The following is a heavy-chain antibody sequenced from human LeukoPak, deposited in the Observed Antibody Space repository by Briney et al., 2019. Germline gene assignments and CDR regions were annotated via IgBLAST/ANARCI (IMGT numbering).Heavy chain of an antibody. D-gene: IGHD1-1*01. V-gene: IGHV4-34*01. J-gene: IGHJ5*02. CDR2: INHSGST. Sequence: SETLSLTCAVYGGSFSGYDWSWIRQPPGKGLEWIGEINHSGSTNYNPSLKGRVTISVDTSKNQFSLKLSSVTAADTAVYYCARRGTAPAGEVCFDPWGQGTLVTVSS. CDR3: ARRGTAPAGEVCFDP. CDR1: GGSFSGYD.